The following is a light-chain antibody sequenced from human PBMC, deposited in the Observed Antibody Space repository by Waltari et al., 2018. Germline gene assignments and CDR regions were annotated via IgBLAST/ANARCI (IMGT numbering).Light chain of an antibody. CDR2: DNS. CDR3: QVWDDSSDQGV. J-gene: IGLJ2*01. CDR1: KIGSKS. Sequence: SSVVTQPPSVSVAPGQTARITCGGTKIGSKSVHWYQQRPGQAPGLVVYDNSDRPSGISERLSGSNFANTATLSINRVEAGDEADYYCQVWDDSSDQGVFGGGTKLTVL. V-gene: IGLV3-21*02.